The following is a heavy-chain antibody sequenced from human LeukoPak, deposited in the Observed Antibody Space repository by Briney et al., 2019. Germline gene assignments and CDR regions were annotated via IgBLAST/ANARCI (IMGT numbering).Heavy chain of an antibody. Sequence: PSETLSLTCAVYGGSFSGYYWNWIRQPPGKGLEWIGEINPSRSINYSPSLKSRVTISVDTSKNQFSLRLNSVTAADTAVYYCARAYSIRPVRGYSYGDLGYWGQGTLVTVSS. D-gene: IGHD5-18*01. CDR1: GGSFSGYY. CDR3: ARAYSIRPVRGYSYGDLGY. V-gene: IGHV4-34*01. J-gene: IGHJ4*02. CDR2: INPSRSI.